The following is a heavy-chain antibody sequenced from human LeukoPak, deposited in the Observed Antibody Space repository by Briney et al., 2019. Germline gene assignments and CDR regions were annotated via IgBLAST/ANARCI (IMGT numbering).Heavy chain of an antibody. D-gene: IGHD3-22*01. CDR3: AKDPGGSSGYPDAFDI. CDR1: GFTFSDYY. Sequence: GGSLRLSCAASGFTFSDYYMSWIRQAPGKGLEWVAVISYDGSNKYYADSVKGRLTISRDNSKNTLYLQMNSLRAEDTAVYYCAKDPGGSSGYPDAFDIWGQGTMVTVSS. J-gene: IGHJ3*02. V-gene: IGHV3-30*18. CDR2: ISYDGSNK.